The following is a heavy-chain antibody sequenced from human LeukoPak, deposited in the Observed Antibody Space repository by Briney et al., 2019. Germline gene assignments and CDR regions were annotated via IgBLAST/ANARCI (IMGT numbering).Heavy chain of an antibody. V-gene: IGHV4-39*07. CDR3: ARTYGSGSYYNGPYYMDV. D-gene: IGHD3-10*01. CDR2: IYYSGST. J-gene: IGHJ6*03. CDR1: GGSISSSSYY. Sequence: SETLSLTCTVSGGSISSSSYYWGWIRQPPGKGLEWIGSIYYSGSTYYNPSLKSRVTISVDTSKNQFSLKLSSVTAADTAVYYCARTYGSGSYYNGPYYMDVWGKGTTVTVSS.